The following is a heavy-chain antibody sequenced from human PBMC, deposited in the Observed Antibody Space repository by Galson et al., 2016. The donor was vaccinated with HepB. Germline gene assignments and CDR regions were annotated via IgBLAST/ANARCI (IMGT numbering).Heavy chain of an antibody. CDR2: IWFDGSNK. CDR1: GFTFRRHG. Sequence: SLRLSCAASGFTFRRHGMHWVRQAPGKGLEWMAAIWFDGSNKYYADSGKGRFTISRDNSENTLYLQMDSLRAEDTAVYYCARVGDLGGDYFDYWGRGTLVTVSS. J-gene: IGHJ4*02. V-gene: IGHV3-33*01. D-gene: IGHD2-21*01. CDR3: ARVGDLGGDYFDY.